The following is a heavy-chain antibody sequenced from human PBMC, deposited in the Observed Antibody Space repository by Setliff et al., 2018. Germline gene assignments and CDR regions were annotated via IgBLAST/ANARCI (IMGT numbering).Heavy chain of an antibody. CDR3: ARDRISRYYDSGAHAFDI. Sequence: LRLSCAASAFTFKNYWMSWVRQAPGKGLEWVANIKGDGSEKFYLDSVKGRFTISRDNAKNSLYLQMNSLRAEDMAVYYCARDRISRYYDSGAHAFDIWGQGTMVTVSS. D-gene: IGHD3-22*01. CDR1: AFTFKNYW. V-gene: IGHV3-7*03. J-gene: IGHJ3*02. CDR2: IKGDGSEK.